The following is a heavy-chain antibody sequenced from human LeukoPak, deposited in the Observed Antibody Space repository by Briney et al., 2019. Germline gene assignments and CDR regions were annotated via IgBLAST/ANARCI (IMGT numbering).Heavy chain of an antibody. J-gene: IGHJ6*04. CDR2: ISYDGSNK. Sequence: PGGSLRLSCAASGFTFSSYGMHWVRQAPGKGLEWVAVISYDGSNKYYADSVKGRFTISRDNSKNTLYLQMNSLRAEDTAVYYCAKDRAYNWNEGNPYYYYYGMDVWGKGTTVTVSS. V-gene: IGHV3-30*18. CDR1: GFTFSSYG. CDR3: AKDRAYNWNEGNPYYYYYGMDV. D-gene: IGHD1-1*01.